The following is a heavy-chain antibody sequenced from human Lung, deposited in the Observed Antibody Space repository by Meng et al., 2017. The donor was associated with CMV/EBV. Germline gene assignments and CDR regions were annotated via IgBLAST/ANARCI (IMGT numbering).Heavy chain of an antibody. J-gene: IGHJ5*02. CDR3: ARASYGSGSPLGESWFDP. D-gene: IGHD3-10*01. V-gene: IGHV4-31*03. Sequence: PLQESGPGPVQPYQTLSLTCTVSGGSISSGGYYWSWIRQHPGKGLEWIGYIHSSGSTYYNPSLRSRLTISVDTSKNQFSLKLSSVTAADTAVYYCARASYGSGSPLGESWFDPWGQGTLVTVSS. CDR2: IHSSGST. CDR1: GGSISSGGYY.